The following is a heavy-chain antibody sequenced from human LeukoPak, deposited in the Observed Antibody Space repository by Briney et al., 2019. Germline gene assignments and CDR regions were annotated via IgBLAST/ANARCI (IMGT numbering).Heavy chain of an antibody. V-gene: IGHV3-21*01. D-gene: IGHD3-3*01. CDR2: ISSSSSYI. J-gene: IGHJ5*02. Sequence: PGGSLRLSCAASGFTFSSYSMNWVRQAPGKGLEWVSSISSSSSYIYYADSVKGRFTISRDNAKNSLYLQMNSLRAEDTAVYYCARDVAVLRFLDWLNSFDPWGQGTLVTVSS. CDR3: ARDVAVLRFLDWLNSFDP. CDR1: GFTFSSYS.